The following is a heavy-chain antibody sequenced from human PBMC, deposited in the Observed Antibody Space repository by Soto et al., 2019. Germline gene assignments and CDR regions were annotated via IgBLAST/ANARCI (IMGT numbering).Heavy chain of an antibody. V-gene: IGHV3-30*18. D-gene: IGHD6-13*01. CDR1: GFTFSGFTFSSYG. CDR3: AKDVLYSTSRRYLGEYFYYGMDA. Sequence: PGGSLRLSCAASGFTFSGFTFSSYGMHWVRQAPGKGLEWVAVISYDGSNDHYADSVKGRFAISRDNSKNTLFLQMNSLRTEDTAVYYCAKDVLYSTSRRYLGEYFYYGMDAWGQGTTVTVSS. CDR2: ISYDGSND. J-gene: IGHJ6*02.